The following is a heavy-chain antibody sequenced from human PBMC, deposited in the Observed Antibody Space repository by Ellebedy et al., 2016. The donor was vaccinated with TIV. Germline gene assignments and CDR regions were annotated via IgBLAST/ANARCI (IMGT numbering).Heavy chain of an antibody. V-gene: IGHV3-23*01. CDR3: AKDLVAVAGH. J-gene: IGHJ4*02. CDR1: GFTFSSYA. D-gene: IGHD6-19*01. Sequence: GESLKISXAASGFTFSSYAMSWVRQAPGKGLEWVSAISGSGGSTYYADSVKGRFTISRDNSKNTLYLQMNSLRAEDTAVYYCAKDLVAVAGHWGQGTLVTVSS. CDR2: ISGSGGST.